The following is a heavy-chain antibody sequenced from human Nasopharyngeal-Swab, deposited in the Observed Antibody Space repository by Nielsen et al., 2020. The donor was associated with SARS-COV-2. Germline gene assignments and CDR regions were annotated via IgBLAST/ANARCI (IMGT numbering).Heavy chain of an antibody. D-gene: IGHD3-10*01. CDR1: GFTFSGYW. CDR2: VNTDGSST. CDR3: ARGSFGSIDY. V-gene: IGHV3-74*01. J-gene: IGHJ4*02. Sequence: GESLKISCAASGFTFSGYWMHWVRQAPGKGPVWVSRVNTDGSSTSYADSVKGRFTISSDNAKSTLYLQMNSLRDEDAAVYYCARGSFGSIDYWGQGTLVTVSS.